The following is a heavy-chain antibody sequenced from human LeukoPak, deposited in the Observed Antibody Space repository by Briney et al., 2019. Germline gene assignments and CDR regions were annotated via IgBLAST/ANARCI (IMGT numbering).Heavy chain of an antibody. CDR2: MNPNSGNT. CDR1: GGTFSSYA. CDR3: ARSGYSSSWHLPYYYYYYMDV. J-gene: IGHJ6*03. V-gene: IGHV1-8*03. D-gene: IGHD6-13*01. Sequence: ASVKVSCKASGGTFSSYAISWVRQAPGQGLEWMGWMNPNSGNTGYAQKFQGRVTITRNTSISTAYMELSSLRSEDTAVYYCARSGYSSSWHLPYYYYYYMDVWGKGTTVTVSS.